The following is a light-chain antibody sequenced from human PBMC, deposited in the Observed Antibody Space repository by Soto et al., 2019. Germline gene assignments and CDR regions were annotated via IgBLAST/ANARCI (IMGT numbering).Light chain of an antibody. CDR2: AAS. CDR3: QQYYSYPYT. V-gene: IGKV1-8*01. Sequence: AIRMTQSPSSFSASTGDRVTITCRASQGISSYLAWYQQKPGKAPKLLIYAASTLQSGVPSRFSGSGSGTDFTLTISGLQSEDFATYYCQQYYSYPYTLGQGTKLEIK. CDR1: QGISSY. J-gene: IGKJ2*01.